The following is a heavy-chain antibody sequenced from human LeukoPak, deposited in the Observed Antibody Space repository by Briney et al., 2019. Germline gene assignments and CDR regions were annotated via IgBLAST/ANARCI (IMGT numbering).Heavy chain of an antibody. CDR2: IHSSGNS. CDR1: TGSVNSRVYY. CDR3: AKHEGSYYDKSGYTFDF. J-gene: IGHJ4*02. Sequence: PSETLSLTCSVSTGSVNSRVYYWGWVRQPPGKGLEWIGSIHSSGNSYCNPSLKSRVTLSVDTSKNQFSLKLSSVTAADRAVYYCAKHEGSYYDKSGYTFDFWGLGTLVTVSS. D-gene: IGHD3-22*01. V-gene: IGHV4-39*01.